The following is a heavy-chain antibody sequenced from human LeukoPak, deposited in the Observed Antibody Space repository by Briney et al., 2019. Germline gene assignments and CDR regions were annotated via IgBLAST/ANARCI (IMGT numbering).Heavy chain of an antibody. Sequence: TGGSLRLSCAASGFTFSSYSMNWVRQAPGKGLEWVSSISSSSSYIYYADSVKGRFTISRDNAKNSLYLQMNSLRAEDTAVYYCARVSPQFNYFDYWGQGTLVTVSS. J-gene: IGHJ4*02. CDR2: ISSSSSYI. CDR3: ARVSPQFNYFDY. V-gene: IGHV3-21*01. CDR1: GFTFSSYS.